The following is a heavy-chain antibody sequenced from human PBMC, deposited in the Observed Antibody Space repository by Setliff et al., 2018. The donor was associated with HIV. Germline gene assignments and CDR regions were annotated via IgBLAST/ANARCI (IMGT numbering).Heavy chain of an antibody. CDR1: GLDFSGSA. D-gene: IGHD6-19*01. CDR2: IRNKAFNHAT. J-gene: IGHJ4*02. Sequence: GGSLRLSCAASGLDFSGSAMHWVRQASGKGLEWVGLIRNKAFNHATIYAASVTGRFTISRDDSKNMAYLQMNSLKTEDTAIYYCTKSSDWSITDDYWGQGTLVTVSS. CDR3: TKSSDWSITDDY. V-gene: IGHV3-73*01.